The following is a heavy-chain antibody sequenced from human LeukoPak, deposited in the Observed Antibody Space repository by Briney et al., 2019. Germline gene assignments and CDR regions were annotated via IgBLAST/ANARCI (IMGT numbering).Heavy chain of an antibody. CDR2: IYYSGTT. Sequence: SETLSLTCTVSGGSISSYYWSWIRQAPGKGLEWIGNIYYSGTTNYSPSLKSRVTISVDTSKNQFSLKLTSATAADTAVYYCARHGILGSITYPLDFWGQGTLVTVSS. D-gene: IGHD3-16*01. CDR3: ARHGILGSITYPLDF. V-gene: IGHV4-59*08. CDR1: GGSISSYY. J-gene: IGHJ4*02.